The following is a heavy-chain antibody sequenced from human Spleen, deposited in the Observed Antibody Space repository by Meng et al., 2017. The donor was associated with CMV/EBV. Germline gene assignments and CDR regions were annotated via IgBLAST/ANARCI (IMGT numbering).Heavy chain of an antibody. CDR1: GYTFSGYY. Sequence: ASVKVSCKASGYTFSGYYMHWLRQAPGQGLEWMGWINPNSGATNYARTVQGRVTMTRDTSISTGYMELSSLRSDDTAVYYCAKDFSLFRRKSSQVTVSPIYYFDYWGQGTLVTVSS. J-gene: IGHJ4*02. CDR2: INPNSGAT. V-gene: IGHV1-2*02. CDR3: AKDFSLFRRKSSQVTVSPIYYFDY. D-gene: IGHD2-21*01.